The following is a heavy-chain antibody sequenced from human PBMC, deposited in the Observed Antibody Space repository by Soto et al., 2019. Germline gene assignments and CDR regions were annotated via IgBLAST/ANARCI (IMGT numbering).Heavy chain of an antibody. CDR2: INAGNGNT. Sequence: ASVKVSCKASGYTFTSYAMDWERQAPGQRLEWMGWINAGNGNTKYSQKFQGRVTITRDTSASTAYMELSSLRSEDTAVYYCARDGGDCGYRLAYYYYIGMDVWGQGTTVTVSS. D-gene: IGHD2-21*02. J-gene: IGHJ6*02. V-gene: IGHV1-3*01. CDR3: ARDGGDCGYRLAYYYYIGMDV. CDR1: GYTFTSYA.